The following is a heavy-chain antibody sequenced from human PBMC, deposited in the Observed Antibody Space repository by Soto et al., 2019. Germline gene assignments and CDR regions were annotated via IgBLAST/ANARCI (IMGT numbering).Heavy chain of an antibody. CDR1: GGSISSGGYS. V-gene: IGHV4-30-2*01. J-gene: IGHJ4*02. CDR3: ASGNAWEVLLGY. CDR2: IDRSGVT. Sequence: PSETLSLTCAVSGGSISSGGYSWNWIRQPPGKALEWVGFIDRSGVTSYNPSLKSRVSISLDTSNNQCSLKLSSVTAADTAVYYCASGNAWEVLLGYWGQGTLVTVSS. D-gene: IGHD1-26*01.